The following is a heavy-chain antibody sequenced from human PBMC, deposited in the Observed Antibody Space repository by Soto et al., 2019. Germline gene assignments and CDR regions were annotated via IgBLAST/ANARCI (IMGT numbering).Heavy chain of an antibody. Sequence: EVQLLESGGGLVQPGGSLRLSCAASGFTFSSYGMSWVRQAPGKGLEWVSGISGSGGSTYYADSVKGRFTISRDNSKNTLYLQMNNLRAEDTAIYYCAKGRDNSDWGQGTLVTVSS. CDR2: ISGSGGST. J-gene: IGHJ4*02. CDR1: GFTFSSYG. CDR3: AKGRDNSD. D-gene: IGHD1-1*01. V-gene: IGHV3-23*01.